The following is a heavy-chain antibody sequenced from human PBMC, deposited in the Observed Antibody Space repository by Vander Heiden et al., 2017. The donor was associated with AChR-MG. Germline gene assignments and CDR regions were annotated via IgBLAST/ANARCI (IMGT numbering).Heavy chain of an antibody. Sequence: EVQLVEPGGGLIQPGGSLRLSCAASGFSVSTNYMSWVRQAPGKGLEWVSIIYSGGSTYYADSVKGRFTISRDNSKNTLYLQMNSLRAEDTAVYYCVRGSSGYHNYFDFWGQGTLVTVSS. CDR2: IYSGGST. V-gene: IGHV3-53*01. D-gene: IGHD3-22*01. CDR1: GFSVSTNY. J-gene: IGHJ4*02. CDR3: VRGSSGYHNYFDF.